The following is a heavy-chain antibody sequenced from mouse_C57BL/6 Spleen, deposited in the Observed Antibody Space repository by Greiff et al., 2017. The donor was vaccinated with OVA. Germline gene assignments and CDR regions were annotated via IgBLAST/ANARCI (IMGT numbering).Heavy chain of an antibody. CDR3: TDSSGHEGYFDY. J-gene: IGHJ2*01. D-gene: IGHD3-2*02. V-gene: IGHV14-4*01. CDR1: GFNIKDDY. CDR2: IDPENGDT. Sequence: EVQLVESGAELVRPGASVKLSCTASGFNIKDDYMHWVKQRPEQGLEWIGWIDPENGDTEYASKFQGKATITADTSSNTAYLQLSSLTSEDTAVYYCTDSSGHEGYFDYWGQGTTLTVSS.